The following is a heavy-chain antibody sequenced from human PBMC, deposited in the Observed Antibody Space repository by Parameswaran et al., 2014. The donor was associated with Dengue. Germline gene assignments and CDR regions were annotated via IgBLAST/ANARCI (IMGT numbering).Heavy chain of an antibody. D-gene: IGHD1-26*01. CDR3: ARVSGTYYFDY. Sequence: VRQAPGKGLEWVGRSRNKAISYTTEYAASVKGRFTVSRDDSKNSVYLQMNSLKTEDTAVYYCARVSGTYYFDYWGQGTTVTVSS. CDR2: SRNKAISYTT. J-gene: IGHJ4*02. V-gene: IGHV3-72*01.